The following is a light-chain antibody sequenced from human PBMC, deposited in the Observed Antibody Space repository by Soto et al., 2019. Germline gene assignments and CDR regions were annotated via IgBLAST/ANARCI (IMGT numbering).Light chain of an antibody. Sequence: DIQMTQSPSTLSASVGDRVTITCRASQSISSWLAWYQQKPGKAPKLLIYDASSLESGVPSRFSGSGSGTEFNLTISSLQPDDFATYYCQQYNSYILTFGGGTKVEIK. V-gene: IGKV1-5*01. CDR2: DAS. CDR3: QQYNSYILT. CDR1: QSISSW. J-gene: IGKJ4*01.